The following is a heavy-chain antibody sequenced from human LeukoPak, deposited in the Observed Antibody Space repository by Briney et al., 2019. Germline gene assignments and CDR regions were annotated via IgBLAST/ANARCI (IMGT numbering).Heavy chain of an antibody. CDR1: GFTFSSYA. CDR2: ISYDGSNK. Sequence: GGSLRLSCAASGFTFSSYAIHWVRQAPGKGLEWVAVISYDGSNKYYADSVKGRFTISRDNSKNTLYLQMNSLRAEDTAVYYCARDLTRGRLGFDAFDIWGQGTMVTVSS. V-gene: IGHV3-30-3*01. CDR3: ARDLTRGRLGFDAFDI. D-gene: IGHD3-3*01. J-gene: IGHJ3*02.